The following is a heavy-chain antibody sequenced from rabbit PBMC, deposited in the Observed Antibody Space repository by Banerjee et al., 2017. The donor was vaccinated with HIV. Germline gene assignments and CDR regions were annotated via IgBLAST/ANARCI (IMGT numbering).Heavy chain of an antibody. V-gene: IGHV1S45*01. D-gene: IGHD4-1*01. J-gene: IGHJ4*01. CDR1: GFSFSSSYW. CDR2: IDVSSRGST. Sequence: QEQLEESGGDLVKPEGSLTLTCTASGFSFSSSYWICWVRQAPGKGLEWIACIDVSSRGSTYYASWAKGRFTISKASWTTVTLQMTSLTAADTASYFCARGDWLNLWGPGTLVTVS. CDR3: ARGDWLNL.